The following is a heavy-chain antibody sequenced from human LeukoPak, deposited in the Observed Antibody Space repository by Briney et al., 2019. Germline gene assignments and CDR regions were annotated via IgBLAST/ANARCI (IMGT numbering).Heavy chain of an antibody. V-gene: IGHV3-23*01. CDR1: GFTFSSYA. Sequence: GGSLRLSCAASGFTFSSYAMSWVRQAPGKGLEWVSTFSGSGGSTHYADSVKGRFTISRDNSKNSLYLEMNSLRAEDTAVYYCARTYYDFWSGYYSHEGNPFDYWGQGTLVTVSS. CDR3: ARTYYDFWSGYYSHEGNPFDY. CDR2: FSGSGGST. J-gene: IGHJ4*02. D-gene: IGHD3-3*01.